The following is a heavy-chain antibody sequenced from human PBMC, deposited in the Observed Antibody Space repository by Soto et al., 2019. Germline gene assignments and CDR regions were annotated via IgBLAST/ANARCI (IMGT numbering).Heavy chain of an antibody. Sequence: SETLSLTCTVSGGSISSSSYYWGWIRQPPGKGLEWIGSISYSGSTYYNPSLKSRVTISVDMSKNQFSLKLSSVTAADTAVYYCASRTLYCSGGNCPSDYWGQATLVTVSS. CDR1: GGSISSSSYY. J-gene: IGHJ4*02. D-gene: IGHD2-15*01. CDR2: ISYSGST. V-gene: IGHV4-39*01. CDR3: ASRTLYCSGGNCPSDY.